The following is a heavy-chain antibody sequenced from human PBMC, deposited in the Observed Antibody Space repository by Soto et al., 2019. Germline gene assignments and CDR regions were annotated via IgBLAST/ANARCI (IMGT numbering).Heavy chain of an antibody. CDR1: GFTFDDYA. J-gene: IGHJ3*02. Sequence: GGSLRLSCAASGFTFDDYAMHWVRQAPGKGLEWVSGISWNSGSIGYADSVKGRFTISRDNAKNSLYLQMNSLRAEDTALYYCAKDISTGGGYRSPARLEKRAFDIWGQGTMVNVSS. D-gene: IGHD3-16*02. CDR2: ISWNSGSI. CDR3: AKDISTGGGYRSPARLEKRAFDI. V-gene: IGHV3-9*01.